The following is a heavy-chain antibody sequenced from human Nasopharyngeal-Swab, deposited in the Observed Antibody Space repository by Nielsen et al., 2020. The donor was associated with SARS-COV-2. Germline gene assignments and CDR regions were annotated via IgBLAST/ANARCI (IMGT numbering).Heavy chain of an antibody. D-gene: IGHD6-6*01. J-gene: IGHJ4*02. CDR3: ARDPEYSSFPTYYFDY. CDR1: GYTFTSYY. V-gene: IGHV1-46*01. Sequence: ASVKVSCKAPGYTFTSYYMHWVRQAPGQGLEWMGIINPSGGSTSYAQKFQGRVTMTRDTSTSTVYVELSSLISEDTAVYYCARDPEYSSFPTYYFDYWGQGTLVTVSS. CDR2: INPSGGST.